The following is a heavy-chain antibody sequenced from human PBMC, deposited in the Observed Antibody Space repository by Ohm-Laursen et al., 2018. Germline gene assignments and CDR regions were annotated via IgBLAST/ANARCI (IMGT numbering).Heavy chain of an antibody. CDR1: GYTFTGYY. V-gene: IGHV1-2*02. D-gene: IGHD3-22*01. CDR2: INPNSGGT. CDR3: ARSSRITMIVVVITALGY. J-gene: IGHJ4*02. Sequence: GASVKVSCKASGYTFTGYYMHWVRQAPGQGLEWMGWINPNSGGTNYAQKFQGRVTMTRDTSISTAYMELSRLRSDDTAVYYCARSSRITMIVVVITALGYWGQGTLVTVSS.